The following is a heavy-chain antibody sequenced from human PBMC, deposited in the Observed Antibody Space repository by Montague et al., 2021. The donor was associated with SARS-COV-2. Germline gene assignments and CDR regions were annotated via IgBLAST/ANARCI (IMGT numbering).Heavy chain of an antibody. CDR2: TYYRTEWYS. CDR3: ARAERGSCGDGNCYQYFFNY. CDR1: GDSVSTNSGT. J-gene: IGHJ4*02. D-gene: IGHD2-15*01. V-gene: IGHV6-1*01. Sequence: CAISGDSVSTNSGTWNWLRLSPSRGLEWLGRTYYRTEWYSDYSVSVKSRISINPDTSKNQFSLQLNSVTPEDTAVYYCARAERGSCGDGNCYQYFFNYWGQGTLVTVSS.